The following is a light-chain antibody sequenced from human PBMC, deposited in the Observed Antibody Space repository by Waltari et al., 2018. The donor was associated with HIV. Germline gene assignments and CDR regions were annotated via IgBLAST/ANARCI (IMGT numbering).Light chain of an antibody. CDR2: GNN. J-gene: IGLJ3*02. Sequence: QSVLTQPPSVSGAPGQRVTFSCTGSRPHIGAGYDVPWYQQLPGTAPKLLIYGNNNRPSGVPDRFSGSKSGTSASLAITGLQAEDEADYYCQSYDSSLSGSWVFGGGTKLTVL. CDR1: RPHIGAGYD. CDR3: QSYDSSLSGSWV. V-gene: IGLV1-40*01.